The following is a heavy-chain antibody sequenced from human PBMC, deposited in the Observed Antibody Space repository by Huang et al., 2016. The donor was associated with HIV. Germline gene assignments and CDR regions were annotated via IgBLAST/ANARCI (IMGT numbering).Heavy chain of an antibody. V-gene: IGHV3-7*01. CDR2: INLDGSER. CDR1: GFTFGSYW. CDR3: ARGFQAKPGDY. J-gene: IGHJ4*02. Sequence: EVHLVESGGGLVRPGRSLRLSCAASGFTFGSYWMNWVRQAPGRGLEWVANINLDGSERFYVDSVRGRFTISRDNANNSVSLQLNSLKAEDTGVYYCARGFQAKPGDYWGQGTLVTVSS.